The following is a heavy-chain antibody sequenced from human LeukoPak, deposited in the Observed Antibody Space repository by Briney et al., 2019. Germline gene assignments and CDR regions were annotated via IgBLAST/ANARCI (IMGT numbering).Heavy chain of an antibody. CDR3: ARGFTIFGVVNDGFDI. CDR1: GFTFSSYW. V-gene: IGHV3-74*01. J-gene: IGHJ3*02. Sequence: GGSLRLSCAASGFTFSSYWMNWVRQAPGKGLVWVSRIDTDGSSTTYADSVKGRSTISRDNAKNTLYLQMNSLRAEDTAVYYCARGFTIFGVVNDGFDIWGQGTKVTVSS. CDR2: IDTDGSST. D-gene: IGHD3-3*01.